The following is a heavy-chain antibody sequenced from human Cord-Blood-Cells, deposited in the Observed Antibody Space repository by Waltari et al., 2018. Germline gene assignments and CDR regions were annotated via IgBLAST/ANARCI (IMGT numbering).Heavy chain of an antibody. V-gene: IGHV3-30*04. J-gene: IGHJ4*02. Sequence: QVQLVESGGGVVQPGRSLRLSCAASGFTFSSYAMHWVRQAPGKGLEWGAVISYDGRNKYYADSGKGRFTISRDNSKNTLYLQMNSLRAEDTAVYYCARPRYSSSYFDYWGQGTLVTVSS. CDR2: ISYDGRNK. CDR3: ARPRYSSSYFDY. CDR1: GFTFSSYA. D-gene: IGHD6-6*01.